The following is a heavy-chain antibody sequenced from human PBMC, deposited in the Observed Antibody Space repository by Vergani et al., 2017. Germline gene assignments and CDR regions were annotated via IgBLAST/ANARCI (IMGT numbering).Heavy chain of an antibody. CDR1: GFTVSSNY. Sequence: EVQLVNTGGGLIQPGGSLRLSCAASGFTVSSNYMSWVRQAPGKGLEWVSIIYSGGSSFYTDSVKGRFTVSRDNSKNTLYLQMNSLRAEDTAVYDCAKGELLNYYDYWGQGTLVTVSS. CDR2: IYSGGSS. D-gene: IGHD1-26*01. V-gene: IGHV3-53*02. CDR3: AKGELLNYYDY. J-gene: IGHJ4*02.